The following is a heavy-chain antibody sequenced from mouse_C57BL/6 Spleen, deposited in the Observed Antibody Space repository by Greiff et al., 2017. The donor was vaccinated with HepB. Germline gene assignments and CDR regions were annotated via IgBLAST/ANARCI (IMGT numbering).Heavy chain of an antibody. CDR2: IDPSDSYT. CDR3: ARGGGYAGFAY. J-gene: IGHJ3*01. V-gene: IGHV1-50*01. Sequence: VQLQQSGAELVKPGASVKLSCKASGYTFTSYGMQWVKQRPGQGLEWIGEIDPSDSYTNYNQKFKGKATLTVATSSSTAYMQLSSLTSEDAAVYYCARGGGYAGFAYWGQGTLVTVSA. CDR1: GYTFTSYG. D-gene: IGHD2-2*01.